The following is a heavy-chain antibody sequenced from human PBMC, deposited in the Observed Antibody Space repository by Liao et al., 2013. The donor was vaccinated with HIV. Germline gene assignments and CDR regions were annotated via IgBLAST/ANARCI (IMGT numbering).Heavy chain of an antibody. CDR1: GGSISSSSYY. Sequence: QLQLQESGPGLVKPSETLSLTCTVSGGSISSSSYYWGWIRQPPGKGLEWIGSIYYSGSTYYNPSLKSRVTISVDTSKNQFSLKLSSVTAADTAVYYCARDRITIFGVVTNWFDPWGQGTLVTVSS. CDR3: ARDRITIFGVVTNWFDP. J-gene: IGHJ5*02. CDR2: IYYSGST. V-gene: IGHV4-39*07. D-gene: IGHD3-3*01.